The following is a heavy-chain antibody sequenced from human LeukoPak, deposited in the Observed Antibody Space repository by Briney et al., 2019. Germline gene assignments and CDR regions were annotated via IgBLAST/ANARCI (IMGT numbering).Heavy chain of an antibody. CDR3: AKVTGGDMITYGGLDY. J-gene: IGHJ4*02. CDR1: GFTFSTYG. D-gene: IGHD3-16*01. V-gene: IGHV3-33*06. Sequence: GRSLRLSCAASGFTFSTYGMHWVRQAPGKGLEWVAVIWSDGTNKYYADSVKGRFTISRDNSQNTLYLQMNSLRAEDTAIYYCAKVTGGDMITYGGLDYWGQGTLVTVSS. CDR2: IWSDGTNK.